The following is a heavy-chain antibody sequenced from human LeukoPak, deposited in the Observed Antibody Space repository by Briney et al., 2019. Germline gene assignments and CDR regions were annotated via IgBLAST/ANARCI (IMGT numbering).Heavy chain of an antibody. V-gene: IGHV4-4*02. CDR3: ARQYYYGSGSPFDY. CDR2: IYHRGST. J-gene: IGHJ4*02. D-gene: IGHD3-10*01. CDR1: GGSISGSNW. Sequence: SGTLSFTCAVSGGSISGSNWWSWVRQPPGKGLEWIGEIYHRGSTNYNPSLKSRVTISVDKSKNQFCLKLSSVTAADTAVYYCARQYYYGSGSPFDYWGQGTLVTVSS.